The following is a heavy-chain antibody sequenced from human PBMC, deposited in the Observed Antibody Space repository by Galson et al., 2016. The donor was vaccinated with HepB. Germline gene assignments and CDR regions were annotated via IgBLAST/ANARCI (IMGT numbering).Heavy chain of an antibody. V-gene: IGHV1-18*04. Sequence: SVKVSCKASNYTFTSDGISWVRQAPGQGLEWMGWISVHNGNTSYAQKFQGRVTMTTDTSTGTAYMELRSLRSDDTAMYYCAREGVCSGGRCYSGFDYWGQGTLVTVSS. D-gene: IGHD2-15*01. J-gene: IGHJ4*02. CDR1: NYTFTSDG. CDR3: AREGVCSGGRCYSGFDY. CDR2: ISVHNGNT.